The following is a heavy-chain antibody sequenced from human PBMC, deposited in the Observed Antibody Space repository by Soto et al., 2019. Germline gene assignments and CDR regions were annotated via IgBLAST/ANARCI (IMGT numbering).Heavy chain of an antibody. CDR1: GFTFSSHS. Sequence: PGGSLRLSCAASGFTFSSHSMNWVRQAPGKGLEWVSSITSSSSYINYADSVKGRSTISRDNAKTSLYLQMNSLRAEDTAVYYCAREPGVSSGWYVDYWGQGTLVTVSS. CDR3: AREPGVSSGWYVDY. D-gene: IGHD6-19*01. V-gene: IGHV3-21*01. CDR2: ITSSSSYI. J-gene: IGHJ4*02.